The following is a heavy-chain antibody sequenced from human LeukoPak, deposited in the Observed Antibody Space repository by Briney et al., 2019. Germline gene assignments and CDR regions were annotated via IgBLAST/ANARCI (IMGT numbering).Heavy chain of an antibody. D-gene: IGHD3-3*01. V-gene: IGHV4-59*01. CDR3: ARVGYDFWSGYYKFYYYYYMDV. J-gene: IGHJ6*03. CDR1: GGSISGYY. Sequence: SETLSLTCTGSGGSISGYYWSWIRQPPGKGLEWIGYIYYSGSTNYNPSLKSRVTISVDTSKTQFSLKLSSVTAADTAVYYCARVGYDFWSGYYKFYYYYYMDVWGKGTTVTVSS. CDR2: IYYSGST.